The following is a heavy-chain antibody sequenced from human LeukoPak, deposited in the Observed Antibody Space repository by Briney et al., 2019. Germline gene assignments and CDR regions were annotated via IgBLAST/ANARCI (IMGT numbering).Heavy chain of an antibody. CDR2: MNPKSGSA. D-gene: IGHD3-3*01. V-gene: IGHV1-8*01. CDR3: ARNLDLSGYYMWFDP. CDR1: GFTFTNYD. Sequence: ASVKVSCKASGFTFTNYDINWMRQATGQGLEWMGWMNPKSGSAGYAQKFQGRVTMTRNTPISTAYMELSSLRSEDTAIYYCARNLDLSGYYMWFDPWGQGTLVTVSS. J-gene: IGHJ5*02.